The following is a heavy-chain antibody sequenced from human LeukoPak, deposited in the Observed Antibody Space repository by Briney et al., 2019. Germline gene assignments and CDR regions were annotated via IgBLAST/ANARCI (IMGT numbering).Heavy chain of an antibody. D-gene: IGHD3-22*01. Sequence: ASVKVSCKASGYTFSSYDINWVRQATGQGLEWMGWMNPNSGNRGYAQKFQGRVTMTRDTSISTAYMELSRLRSDDTAVYYCARRGELTTGDVWGKGTTVTVSS. CDR3: ARRGELTTGDV. J-gene: IGHJ6*04. V-gene: IGHV1-8*02. CDR2: MNPNSGNR. CDR1: GYTFSSYD.